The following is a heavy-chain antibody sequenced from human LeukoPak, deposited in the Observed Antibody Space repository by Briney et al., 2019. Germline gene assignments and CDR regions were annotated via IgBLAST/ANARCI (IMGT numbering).Heavy chain of an antibody. J-gene: IGHJ4*02. CDR1: GFTFSSYS. Sequence: PEGSLRLPCAASGFTFSSYSMNWVRQAPGKGLEWVSSISSSSSYIYYADSVKGRFTISRDNAKNSLYLQMNSLRAEDTAVYYCVYSGDYEKGYWGQGTLVTVSS. CDR3: VYSGDYEKGY. V-gene: IGHV3-21*01. CDR2: ISSSSSYI. D-gene: IGHD4-17*01.